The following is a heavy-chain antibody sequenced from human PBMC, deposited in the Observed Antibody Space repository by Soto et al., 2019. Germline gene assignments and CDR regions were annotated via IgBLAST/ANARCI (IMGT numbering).Heavy chain of an antibody. J-gene: IGHJ4*02. CDR2: IFSNDEK. V-gene: IGHV2-26*01. Sequence: QVTLKESGPVLVKPTETLTLTCTVSGFSLSNARMGVSWIRQPPGKALEWLAHIFSNDEKSYSTSLKSRLTIHKDTAKSQVVLTMTNMDPVDTATYYCARIILGSSSWYRADYWGQGTLVTVSS. D-gene: IGHD6-13*01. CDR1: GFSLSNARMG. CDR3: ARIILGSSSWYRADY.